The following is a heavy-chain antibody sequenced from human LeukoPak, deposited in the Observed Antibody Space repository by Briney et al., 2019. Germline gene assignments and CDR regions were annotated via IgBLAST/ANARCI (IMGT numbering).Heavy chain of an antibody. CDR3: ARESVYIDY. CDR1: GFIFDDYA. D-gene: IGHD3-3*01. J-gene: IGHJ4*02. Sequence: GGSLRLSCAASGFIFDDYAMHWVRQAPGKGLEWVSGITWNSDSIDYADSVKGRFTISRDNAKNSLYLQMNSLRAEDTAVYYCARESVYIDYWGQGTLVTVSS. CDR2: ITWNSDSI. V-gene: IGHV3-9*01.